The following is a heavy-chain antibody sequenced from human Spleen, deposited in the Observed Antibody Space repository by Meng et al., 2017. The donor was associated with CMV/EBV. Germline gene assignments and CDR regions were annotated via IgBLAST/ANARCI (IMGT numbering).Heavy chain of an antibody. CDR3: ARGSSWYRGGFADF. CDR2: IFHTGSL. Sequence: SGDSISSYNWWSWVRQTPGKGLEWIGEIFHTGSLNYNSSLRSRVIISIDKTKNQFSLKLNSVTAADTAVYYCARGSSWYRGGFADFWGQGALVTVSS. D-gene: IGHD6-13*01. V-gene: IGHV4/OR15-8*02. J-gene: IGHJ4*02. CDR1: GDSISSYNW.